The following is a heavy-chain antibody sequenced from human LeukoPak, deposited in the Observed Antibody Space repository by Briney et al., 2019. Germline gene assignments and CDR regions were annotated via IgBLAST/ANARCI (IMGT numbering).Heavy chain of an antibody. CDR2: ISAYNGNT. D-gene: IGHD2-8*02. CDR3: ARDNSVEGTAWWFDP. V-gene: IGHV1-18*01. J-gene: IGHJ5*02. CDR1: GYTFTSYG. Sequence: AASVKVSCKASGYTFTSYGISWVRQAPGQGLEWMGWISAYNGNTNYAQKLQGRVTMTRDMSTSTDYMELSSLRSEDTAVYYCARDNSVEGTAWWFDPWGQGTLVTVSS.